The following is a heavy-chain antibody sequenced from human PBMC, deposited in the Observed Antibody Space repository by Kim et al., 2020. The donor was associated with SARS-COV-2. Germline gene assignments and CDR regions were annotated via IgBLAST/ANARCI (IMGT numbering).Heavy chain of an antibody. CDR2: IGTKADT. V-gene: IGHV3-13*04. J-gene: IGHJ2*01. Sequence: GGSLRLSCAASGFTFSSYDMHWVRQGTEKGLEWVSSIGTKADTYYPDSVKDRFTISRENAKDSFYLQMNSLRAEDTAVYYCARGPIEEGIRATKGYFDLWGRGTVVTVCS. CDR3: ARGPIEEGIRATKGYFDL. D-gene: IGHD1-20*01. CDR1: GFTFSSYD.